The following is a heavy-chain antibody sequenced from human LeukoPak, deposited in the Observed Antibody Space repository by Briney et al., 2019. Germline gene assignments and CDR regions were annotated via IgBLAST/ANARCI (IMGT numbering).Heavy chain of an antibody. CDR3: ARNHYDSSGYYYHYYYYYGMDV. CDR2: IYYSGST. J-gene: IGHJ6*02. CDR1: GGSISSYY. Sequence: PSETLSLTCTVSGGSISSYYWSWIRQPPGKGLEWIGYIYYSGSTNYNPSLKSRVTISVDTSKNQFSLKLSSVTAADTAVYYCARNHYDSSGYYYHYYYYYGMDVWGQGTMVTVSS. V-gene: IGHV4-59*01. D-gene: IGHD3-22*01.